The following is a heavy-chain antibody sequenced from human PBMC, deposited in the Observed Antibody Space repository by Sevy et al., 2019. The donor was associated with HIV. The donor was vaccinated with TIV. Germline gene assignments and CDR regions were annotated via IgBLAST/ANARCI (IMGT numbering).Heavy chain of an antibody. J-gene: IGHJ4*02. V-gene: IGHV3-74*01. CDR3: ARGSRGTFGY. Sequence: GGSLRLSCAASGLTLTNYWMHWVRQAPGKGLVWVSHINTDGKMTRYADSVKGRFTISRDNAKNTLYLQMNSLRDEDKAVYYCARGSRGTFGYWGQGTLITVSS. D-gene: IGHD1-26*01. CDR1: GLTLTNYW. CDR2: INTDGKMT.